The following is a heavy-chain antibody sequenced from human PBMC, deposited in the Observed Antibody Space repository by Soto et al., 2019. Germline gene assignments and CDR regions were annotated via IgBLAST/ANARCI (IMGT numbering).Heavy chain of an antibody. CDR2: IWYDGSNK. V-gene: IGHV3-33*01. Sequence: QVQLVESGGGVVKPGRSLRLSCAASGFTFSSYGMHWVRQAPGKGLEWVAVIWYDGSNKYYADSVKGRFTISRDNSKNTLYLQMNSLRAEDTAVYYCALQLSSAWYFDYWGQGTLVTVSS. CDR1: GFTFSSYG. D-gene: IGHD6-19*01. CDR3: ALQLSSAWYFDY. J-gene: IGHJ4*02.